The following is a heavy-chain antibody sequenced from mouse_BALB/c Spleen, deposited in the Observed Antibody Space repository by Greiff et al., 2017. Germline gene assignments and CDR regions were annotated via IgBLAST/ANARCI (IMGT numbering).Heavy chain of an antibody. Sequence: EVQLVESGGGLVKPGGSLKLSCAASGFTFSDYYMYWVRQTPEKRLEWVATISDGGSYTYYPDSVKGRFTISRDNAKNNLYLQMSSLKSEDTAMYYCARALLLRGYAMDYWGQGTSVTVSS. CDR2: ISDGGSYT. CDR3: ARALLLRGYAMDY. V-gene: IGHV5-4*02. CDR1: GFTFSDYY. J-gene: IGHJ4*01. D-gene: IGHD1-1*01.